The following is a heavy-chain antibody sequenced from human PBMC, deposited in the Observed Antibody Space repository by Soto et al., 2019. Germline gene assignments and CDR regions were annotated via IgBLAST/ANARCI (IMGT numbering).Heavy chain of an antibody. J-gene: IGHJ4*02. D-gene: IGHD2-2*01. Sequence: QXXLVXSGAEVKKPGASVXVSCKASGYTFTSYAMHWVRQAPGQRLEWMGWINAGNGNTKYSQKXXXXXXXTXXTXXXXXXXXXXXXXXXXXXXXXXXXXXXXXSSXCXQXXDYXXQGXXXTX. CDR3: XXXXXXXSSXCXQXXDY. CDR1: GYTFTSYA. CDR2: INAGNGNT. V-gene: IGHV1-3*01.